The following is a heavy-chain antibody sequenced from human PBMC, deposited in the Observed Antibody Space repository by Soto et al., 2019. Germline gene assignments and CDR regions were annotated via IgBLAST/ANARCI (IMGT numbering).Heavy chain of an antibody. J-gene: IGHJ5*02. CDR3: ATLVGGYYDSSGYYLSVLKNWFDP. CDR2: IYPGDSDT. CDR1: GYSFTSLW. D-gene: IGHD3-22*01. V-gene: IGHV5-51*01. Sequence: GESLKISCKGSGYSFTSLWIGWVRQMPGKGLERMGIIYPGDSDTRYSPSFQGQVTISADKSISTAYLQWSSLKASDTAMYYCATLVGGYYDSSGYYLSVLKNWFDPWGQGTLVTVSS.